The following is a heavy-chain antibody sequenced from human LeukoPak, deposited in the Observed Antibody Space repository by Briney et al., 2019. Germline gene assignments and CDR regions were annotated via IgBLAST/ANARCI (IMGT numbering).Heavy chain of an antibody. J-gene: IGHJ5*02. CDR1: GGTFSSYA. D-gene: IGHD6-13*01. CDR3: ARDLGAAAGTRWFDP. Sequence: SVTVSCKASGGTFSSYAISWVRQAPGQGLEWMGGIIPIFGTANYAQKFQGRATITADESTSTAYMELSSLRSDDTAVYYCARDLGAAAGTRWFDPWGQGTLVTVSS. V-gene: IGHV1-69*13. CDR2: IIPIFGTA.